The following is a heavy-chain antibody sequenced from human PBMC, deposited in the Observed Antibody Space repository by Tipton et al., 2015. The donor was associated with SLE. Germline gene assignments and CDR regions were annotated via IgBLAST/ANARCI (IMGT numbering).Heavy chain of an antibody. J-gene: IGHJ4*02. CDR3: ARDSNNWNYGYFDY. CDR1: GASISSNY. V-gene: IGHV4-59*12. CDR2: IYYSGST. D-gene: IGHD1-7*01. Sequence: TLSLTCSVSGASISSNYWSWIRQPPGKGLEWIGYIYYSGSTNYSPSLGSRVTISVDTSKNQFSLMLSSVTAADTAVYYCARDSNNWNYGYFDYWGQVILVTVSA.